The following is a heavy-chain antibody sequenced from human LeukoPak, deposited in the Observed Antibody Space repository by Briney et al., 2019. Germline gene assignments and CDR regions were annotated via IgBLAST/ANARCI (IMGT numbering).Heavy chain of an antibody. CDR2: ISWNSGSI. Sequence: GGSLRLSCAASGFTFDDYAMHWVRQAPGKGLEWVSGISWNSGSIGYADSVKGRFTISRDNAKNSLYLQMNSLRAEDTALYYCAKDTGSSSWYRYFQHWGQGTLVTVSS. D-gene: IGHD6-13*01. V-gene: IGHV3-9*01. CDR1: GFTFDDYA. CDR3: AKDTGSSSWYRYFQH. J-gene: IGHJ1*01.